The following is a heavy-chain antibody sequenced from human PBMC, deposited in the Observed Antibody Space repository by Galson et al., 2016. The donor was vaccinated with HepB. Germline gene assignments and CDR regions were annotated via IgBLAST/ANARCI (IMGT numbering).Heavy chain of an antibody. CDR2: INWNSGRI. D-gene: IGHD3-10*01. Sequence: SLRLSCAASGFNFYDYAMHWVRQVPGQGLEWVSGINWNSGRIDYADSVKGRFTITRDNSRNSLHLQMNSLRAEDTALYYCAKDISSVLYYSVMDVWGQGTTVTVS. CDR3: AKDISSVLYYSVMDV. CDR1: GFNFYDYA. V-gene: IGHV3-9*01. J-gene: IGHJ6*02.